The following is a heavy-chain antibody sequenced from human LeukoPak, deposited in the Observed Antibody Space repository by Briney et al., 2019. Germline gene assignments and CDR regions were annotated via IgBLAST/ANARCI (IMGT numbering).Heavy chain of an antibody. CDR3: ARDLGDSSVFDY. V-gene: IGHV3-30-3*01. CDR2: TSYDGINR. Sequence: GGSLRLSCAASGFTFSSYAMHWVRQAPGKGLEWVAVTSYDGINRYYADSVKDRFTISRDNSKNTLYLQMSSLRSDDTAVYYCARDLGDSSVFDYWGQGTLVTVSS. D-gene: IGHD3-22*01. CDR1: GFTFSSYA. J-gene: IGHJ4*02.